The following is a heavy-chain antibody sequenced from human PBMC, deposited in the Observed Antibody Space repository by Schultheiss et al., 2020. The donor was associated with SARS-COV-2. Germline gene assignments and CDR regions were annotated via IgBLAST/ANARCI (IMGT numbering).Heavy chain of an antibody. J-gene: IGHJ4*02. CDR1: GFTVSSNY. CDR3: ARAAFILYSSSSYYFDY. D-gene: IGHD6-6*01. CDR2: ISSSGSTI. V-gene: IGHV3-11*01. Sequence: GSLRLSCAASGFTVSSNYMSWVRQAPGKGLEWVSYISSSGSTIYYADSVKGRFTISRDNAKNSLYLQMNSLRAEDTAVYYCARAAFILYSSSSYYFDYWGQGTLVTVSS.